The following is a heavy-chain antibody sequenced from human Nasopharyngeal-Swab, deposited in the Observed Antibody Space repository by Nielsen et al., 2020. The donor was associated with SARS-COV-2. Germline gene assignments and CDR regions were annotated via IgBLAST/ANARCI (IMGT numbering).Heavy chain of an antibody. D-gene: IGHD1-26*01. J-gene: IGHJ4*02. V-gene: IGHV1-58*02. CDR1: GFTFTSSA. CDR2: IVVGSGNT. CDR3: AADLGSPVGAGY. Sequence: SVKVSCKASGFTFTSSAMQWVRQARGQRLEWIGWIVVGSGNTNYAQKFQEGVTITRDMSTSTAYMELSSLRSEETAVYYCAADLGSPVGAGYWGQGTLVTVSS.